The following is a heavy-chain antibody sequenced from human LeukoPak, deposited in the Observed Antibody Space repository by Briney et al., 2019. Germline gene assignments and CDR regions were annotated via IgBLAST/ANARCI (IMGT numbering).Heavy chain of an antibody. J-gene: IGHJ5*02. CDR1: AYSFTDYY. CDR2: IYPKNGGT. D-gene: IGHD1-1*01. Sequence: GASVRVSCKASAYSFTDYYLHWVRQAPGQGPEWMGWIYPKNGGTQYPKTFEGRVTMTRDTSITTAYMELSRLRSDDTAVYYCARDTTRNYFDPWGQGTLVTVSS. CDR3: ARDTTRNYFDP. V-gene: IGHV1-2*02.